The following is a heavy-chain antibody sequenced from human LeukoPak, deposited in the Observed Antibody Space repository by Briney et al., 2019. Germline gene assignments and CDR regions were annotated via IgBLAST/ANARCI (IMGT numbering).Heavy chain of an antibody. CDR3: AREVGMDSGYDPGVCGY. CDR1: GFTFSSYS. CDR2: ISSSSSTI. Sequence: GGSLRLSCAASGFTFSSYSMNWAREAPGKGLEGVSYISSSSSTIYYADSVKGRFTISRDNAKNSLYLQMNSLRAEDTAVYYCAREVGMDSGYDPGVCGYWGQGTLVTVSS. V-gene: IGHV3-48*04. J-gene: IGHJ4*02. D-gene: IGHD5-12*01.